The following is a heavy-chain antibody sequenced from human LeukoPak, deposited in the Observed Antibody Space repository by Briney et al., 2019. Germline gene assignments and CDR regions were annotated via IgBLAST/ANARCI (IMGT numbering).Heavy chain of an antibody. J-gene: IGHJ3*02. CDR2: IKQDGSVI. V-gene: IGHV3-7*01. Sequence: PGGSLRLSCAASGFSFSTHWMSWFRQAPGEGLEWVALIKQDGSVIHYVDPVKGRFTISRDNAKNSLSLQMNSLRADDTAVYYCAGDEGWTFDIWGQGTKVTVSS. CDR3: AGDEGWTFDI. CDR1: GFSFSTHW. D-gene: IGHD5-24*01.